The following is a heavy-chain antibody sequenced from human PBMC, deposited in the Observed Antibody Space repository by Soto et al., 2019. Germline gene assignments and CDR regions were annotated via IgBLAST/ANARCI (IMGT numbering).Heavy chain of an antibody. D-gene: IGHD2-8*01. CDR3: ASPPIPTNGVCLPCDY. CDR2: ISGSGGST. CDR1: GFTFSSYA. Sequence: GGSLRLSCAASGFTFSSYAMSWVRQAPGKGLEWVSAISGSGGSTYYADSVKGRFTISRDNSKNTLYLQMNSLRAEDTAVYYCASPPIPTNGVCLPCDYWGQGTLVTVSS. J-gene: IGHJ4*02. V-gene: IGHV3-23*01.